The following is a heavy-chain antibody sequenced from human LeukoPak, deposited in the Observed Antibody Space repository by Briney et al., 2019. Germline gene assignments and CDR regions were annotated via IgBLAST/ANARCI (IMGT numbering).Heavy chain of an antibody. D-gene: IGHD2-15*01. CDR1: GFTFSSYE. CDR2: ISSSGSTV. V-gene: IGHV3-48*03. Sequence: GGSLRLSCAASGFTFSSYEMNWVRQAPGKGLEWVSYISSSGSTVYYADSVKGRFTISRDNAKNSLYLQMNSLRAEDTAVYYCARDITLGYCSGGSCGVSNYWGQGTLVTVSS. CDR3: ARDITLGYCSGGSCGVSNY. J-gene: IGHJ4*02.